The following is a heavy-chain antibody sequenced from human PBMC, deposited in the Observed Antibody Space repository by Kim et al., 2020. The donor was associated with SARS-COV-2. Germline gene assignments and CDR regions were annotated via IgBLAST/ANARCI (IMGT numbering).Heavy chain of an antibody. V-gene: IGHV5-10-1*01. J-gene: IGHJ6*02. CDR1: GYSFTSYW. D-gene: IGHD5-12*01. CDR3: ARTDGYNYFYYYGMDV. CDR2: IDPSDSYT. Sequence: GESLKISCKGSGYSFTSYWISWVRQMPGKGLEWMGRIDPSDSYTNYSPSFQGHVTISADKSISTAYLQWSSLKASDTAMYYCARTDGYNYFYYYGMDVWGQGTTVTVSS.